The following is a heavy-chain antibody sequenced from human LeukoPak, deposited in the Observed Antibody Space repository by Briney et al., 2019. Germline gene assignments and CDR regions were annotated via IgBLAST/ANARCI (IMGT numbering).Heavy chain of an antibody. CDR1: GGTFSSYA. D-gene: IGHD3-22*01. CDR2: IIPIFGTA. J-gene: IGHJ4*02. V-gene: IGHV1-69*05. Sequence: GASVKVSCKASGGTFSSYAISWVRQAPGQGLEWMGGIIPIFGTANYAQKFQGRVTITTDESTSTAYMELSSLRSEDTAVYYCARAPLGPYFENSGTTFDYWGQGALVTVSS. CDR3: ARAPLGPYFENSGTTFDY.